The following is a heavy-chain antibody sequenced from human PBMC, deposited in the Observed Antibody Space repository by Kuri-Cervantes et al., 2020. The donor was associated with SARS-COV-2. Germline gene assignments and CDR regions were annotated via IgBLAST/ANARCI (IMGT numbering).Heavy chain of an antibody. Sequence: GESLKISCAASGFTVSSNYMSWVRQAPGKGLEWVSVIYSCGSTYYADSVKGRFTISRDNSKNTLYLQMNSLRAEDTAVYYCARDPSGPTSYYYYYLDVWGKGTTVTVSS. J-gene: IGHJ6*03. D-gene: IGHD6-19*01. CDR2: IYSCGST. CDR3: ARDPSGPTSYYYYYLDV. CDR1: GFTVSSNY. V-gene: IGHV3-66*03.